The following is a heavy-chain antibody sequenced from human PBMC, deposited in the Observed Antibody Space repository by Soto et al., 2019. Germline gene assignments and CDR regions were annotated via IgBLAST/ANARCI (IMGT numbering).Heavy chain of an antibody. CDR3: ARVPGP. J-gene: IGHJ5*02. V-gene: IGHV4-39*07. CDR1: GGSIIGNYIY. Sequence: PSETLSLTCTVSGGSIIGNYIYWGWIRQPPGKGLEWIASISYSGTTNSNPSLKSRVTLSVDRSKNQFSLKLTSVTAADTAVYYCARVPGPWGQGTLVTVSS. D-gene: IGHD7-27*01. CDR2: ISYSGTT.